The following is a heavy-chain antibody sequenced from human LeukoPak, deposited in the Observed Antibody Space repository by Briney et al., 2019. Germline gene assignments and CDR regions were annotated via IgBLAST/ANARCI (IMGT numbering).Heavy chain of an antibody. D-gene: IGHD2-2*01. V-gene: IGHV4-4*02. J-gene: IGHJ6*03. CDR3: ARGLKTVPYSYYYYYYMDV. CDR1: GFTVNNKY. CDR2: IYHTGST. Sequence: GSLRLSCAASGFTVNNKYMTWVRQPPGKGLEWIGEIYHTGSTNHNSSLKSRATISVDKSKNQFSLRLSSVTAADTAVYYCARGLKTVPYSYYYYYYMDVWGKGTTVTVSS.